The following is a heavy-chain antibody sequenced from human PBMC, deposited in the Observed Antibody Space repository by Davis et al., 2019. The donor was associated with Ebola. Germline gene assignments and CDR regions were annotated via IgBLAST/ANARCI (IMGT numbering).Heavy chain of an antibody. CDR2: ISSSSCTI. CDR3: ARDYYDSSGYWGGDH. CDR1: GFTFSSYN. D-gene: IGHD3-22*01. V-gene: IGHV3-48*02. Sequence: GGSLRLSCAASGFTFSSYNMNWVRQAPGKGLEWVSYISSSSCTIYYADSVKGRFTISRDNAKNSLYLQMNSLRDEDTAVYYCARDYYDSSGYWGGDHWGQGTLVTVSS. J-gene: IGHJ4*02.